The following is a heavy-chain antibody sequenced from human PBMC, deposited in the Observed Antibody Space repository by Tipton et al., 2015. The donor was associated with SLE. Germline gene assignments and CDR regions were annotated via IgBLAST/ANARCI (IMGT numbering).Heavy chain of an antibody. CDR3: AAFSWAWDAFDI. J-gene: IGHJ3*02. Sequence: QVQLVQSGAEVKKPGSSVKVSCKASGGTFSSYAISWVRQAPGQGLEWMGGIIPIFGPANYAQKFQDRVTIIADESTSTAYMELSSLRSEDTAVYYCAAFSWAWDAFDIWGLGTMVTVSS. D-gene: IGHD7-27*01. CDR1: GGTFSSYA. V-gene: IGHV1-69*01. CDR2: IIPIFGPA.